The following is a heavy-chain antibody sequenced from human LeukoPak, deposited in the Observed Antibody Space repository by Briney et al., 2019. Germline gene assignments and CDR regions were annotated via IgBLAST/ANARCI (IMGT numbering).Heavy chain of an antibody. CDR3: ARERFIYRYYFDY. CDR2: INHSGST. Sequence: SQTLSLTCAVYGGSFSGYYWSWIRQPPGKGLEWIGEINHSGSTNYNPSLKSRVTISVDTSKNQFSLKLSSVTAADTAVYYRARERFIYRYYFDYWGQGTLVTVSS. V-gene: IGHV4-34*01. CDR1: GGSFSGYY. D-gene: IGHD5-24*01. J-gene: IGHJ4*02.